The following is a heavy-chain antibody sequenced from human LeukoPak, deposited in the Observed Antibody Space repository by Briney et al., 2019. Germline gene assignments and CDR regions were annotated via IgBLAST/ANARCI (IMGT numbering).Heavy chain of an antibody. Sequence: GGSLRLSCAASGFTVSSNYMIWVRQAPGKGLEWVSGINWNGGTTGYAGSVKGRFTISRDNAKNSLFLQMNSLRAEDTALYYCARDLKGRAVPRTGHYWGQGTLVTVSS. CDR3: ARDLKGRAVPRTGHY. D-gene: IGHD6-19*01. CDR2: INWNGGTT. J-gene: IGHJ4*02. CDR1: GFTVSSNY. V-gene: IGHV3-20*04.